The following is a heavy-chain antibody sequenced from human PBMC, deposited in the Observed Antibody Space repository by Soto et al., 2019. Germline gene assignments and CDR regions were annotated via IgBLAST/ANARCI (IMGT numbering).Heavy chain of an antibody. CDR1: GFTFSSYA. J-gene: IGHJ4*02. V-gene: IGHV3-23*01. CDR2: ISGSGGRT. Sequence: GGSLRLSCAVSGFTFSSYAMSWVRQAPGKGLEWVSAISGSGGRTDYAGSVKGRFTISRDNSQNTLYLQMNSLRAEDTAVYYCAKTRCPKGGDCYSGLDYWGQGT. CDR3: AKTRCPKGGDCYSGLDY. D-gene: IGHD2-21*02.